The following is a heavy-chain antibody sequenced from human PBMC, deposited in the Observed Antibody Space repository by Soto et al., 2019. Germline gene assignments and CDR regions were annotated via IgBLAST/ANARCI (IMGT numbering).Heavy chain of an antibody. CDR3: ARIPRYSFPTSDDLDS. D-gene: IGHD5-18*01. J-gene: IGHJ4*02. CDR1: GGTFYTYT. CDR2: ITPIYPTT. Sequence: SVKVSCKASGGTFYTYTFSWVRQAPGQGLEWMGSITPIYPTTNYAEKFQGRLTVTADGSTNTAYMELNSLTSEDTAVYYCARIPRYSFPTSDDLDSWGQGTLVTV. V-gene: IGHV1-69*13.